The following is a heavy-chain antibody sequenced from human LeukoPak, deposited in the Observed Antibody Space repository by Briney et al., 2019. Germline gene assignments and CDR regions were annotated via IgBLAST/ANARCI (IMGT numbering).Heavy chain of an antibody. D-gene: IGHD1-26*01. CDR1: GYTFTSYG. CDR2: ISAYNGST. V-gene: IGHV1-18*01. CDR3: ARGRFKYSGSLGLGY. Sequence: ASVKISCKASGYTFTSYGISWVRQAPGQGLEWMGWISAYNGSTNYAQKLQGRVTMTTDTSTSTAYMELRSLRSDDTAVYYCARGRFKYSGSLGLGYWGQGTLVTVSS. J-gene: IGHJ4*02.